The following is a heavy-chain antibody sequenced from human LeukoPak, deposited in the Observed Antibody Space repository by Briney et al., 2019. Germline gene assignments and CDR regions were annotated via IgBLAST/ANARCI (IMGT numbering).Heavy chain of an antibody. D-gene: IGHD1-14*01. J-gene: IGHJ3*02. V-gene: IGHV3-23*01. CDR2: ISGTSSST. CDR3: AKALPGVFSGMMGAFDI. Sequence: PGGPLRLSCAASGFTFSSYSMNWVRQAPGKGLEWVSHISGTSSSTYYADSVKGRFTISRDNSENTLSLQMNSLRAEDTAVYYCAKALPGVFSGMMGAFDIWGQGTMVTVSS. CDR1: GFTFSSYS.